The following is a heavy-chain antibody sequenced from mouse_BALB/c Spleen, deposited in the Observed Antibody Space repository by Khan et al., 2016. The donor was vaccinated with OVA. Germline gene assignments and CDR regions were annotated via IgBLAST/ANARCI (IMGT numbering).Heavy chain of an antibody. V-gene: IGHV1-4*01. D-gene: IGHD2-14*01. Sequence: LVESGAELARPGASVKMSCKASGYTFTSYTIHWIKKRPGQGLEWIGYINPSNGYTNYNQKFKDKATLTTDKSSTTAYLQLSSLTSDESAVYNCVRDGAYHRNDGWFAYWGQGTLVTVSA. CDR2: INPSNGYT. CDR3: VRDGAYHRNDGWFAY. J-gene: IGHJ3*01. CDR1: GYTFTSYT.